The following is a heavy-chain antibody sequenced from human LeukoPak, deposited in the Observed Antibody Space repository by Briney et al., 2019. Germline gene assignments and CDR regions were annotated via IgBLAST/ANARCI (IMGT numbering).Heavy chain of an antibody. CDR3: AKLSGIAVVEYYFDY. CDR2: ISGSGGST. V-gene: IGHV3-23*01. Sequence: PGGSLRLSCAASGFTFSSYAMSWVRQAPGRGLEWVSAISGSGGSTYYADSVKGRFTISRDNSKNTLYLQMNSLRAEDTAVYYCAKLSGIAVVEYYFDYWGQGTLVTVSS. CDR1: GFTFSSYA. J-gene: IGHJ4*02. D-gene: IGHD6-19*01.